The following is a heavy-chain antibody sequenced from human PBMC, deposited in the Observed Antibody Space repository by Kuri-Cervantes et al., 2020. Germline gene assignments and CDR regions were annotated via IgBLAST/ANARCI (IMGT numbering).Heavy chain of an antibody. CDR2: IYSGGST. CDR1: GFTVSTNY. D-gene: IGHD5-24*01. V-gene: IGHV3-53*01. Sequence: LSLTCAASGFTVSTNYMSWVRQAPGKGLEWVSVIYSGGSTYYADSVKGRFTISRDNSKNTLYLQMNSLRAEDTAVYYCARDPATIDNYYGMDVWGQGTTVTVSS. CDR3: ARDPATIDNYYGMDV. J-gene: IGHJ6*02.